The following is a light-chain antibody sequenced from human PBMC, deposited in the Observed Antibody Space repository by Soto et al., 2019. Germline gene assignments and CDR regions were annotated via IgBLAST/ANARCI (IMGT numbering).Light chain of an antibody. Sequence: QSALTQPASVSGSPGQSITISCTGTSTDVGGYNFVSWYQQYPGEAPKLIIYEVSNRPSGVPDRFSGSKSGNTASLTVSGLQAEDEADYFCSSYAGSNNYVFGTGTKLTVL. V-gene: IGLV2-8*01. CDR1: STDVGGYNF. J-gene: IGLJ1*01. CDR3: SSYAGSNNYV. CDR2: EVS.